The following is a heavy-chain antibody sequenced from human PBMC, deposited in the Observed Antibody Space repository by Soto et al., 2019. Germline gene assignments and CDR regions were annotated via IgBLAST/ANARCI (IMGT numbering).Heavy chain of an antibody. CDR3: ARPSGYYDTSGYYGAFYYYGMDV. V-gene: IGHV3-48*03. D-gene: IGHD3-22*01. Sequence: VGSLRLYCGASGFTFRGYDMNWVRQAPGKGMEWISYISSSSTIYYADSVKGRFTISRDNAENSLFLQMNSLRDDDTAIYYCARPSGYYDTSGYYGAFYYYGMDVWGQGTTVTVSS. CDR1: GFTFRGYD. CDR2: ISSSSTI. J-gene: IGHJ6*02.